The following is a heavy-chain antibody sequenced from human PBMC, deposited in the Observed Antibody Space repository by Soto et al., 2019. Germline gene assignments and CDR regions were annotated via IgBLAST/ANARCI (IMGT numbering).Heavy chain of an antibody. CDR2: IKQDGSES. Sequence: GGSLRLSCAASGFTFSTYAMSWVRQAPGKGLEWVANIKQDGSESNYVDSVKGRFTISRDNAKNSLYLQMNSLRAEDTAVYYCARHVWTWFDPWGQGTLVTVSS. V-gene: IGHV3-7*03. CDR1: GFTFSTYA. CDR3: ARHVWTWFDP. J-gene: IGHJ5*02. D-gene: IGHD2-21*01.